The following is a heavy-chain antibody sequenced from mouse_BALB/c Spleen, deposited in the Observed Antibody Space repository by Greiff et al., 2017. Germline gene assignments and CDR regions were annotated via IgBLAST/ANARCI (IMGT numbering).Heavy chain of an antibody. CDR1: GFSLTGYG. J-gene: IGHJ4*01. CDR3: ARVYGNYVDYYAMDY. CDR2: IWGDGST. V-gene: IGHV2-6-7*01. D-gene: IGHD2-1*01. Sequence: VKLMESGPGLVAPSQSLSITCTVSGFSLTGYGVNWVRQPPGKGLEWLGMIWGDGSTDYNSALKSRLSISKDNSKSQVFLKMNSLQTDDTARYYCARVYGNYVDYYAMDYWGQGTSVTVSS.